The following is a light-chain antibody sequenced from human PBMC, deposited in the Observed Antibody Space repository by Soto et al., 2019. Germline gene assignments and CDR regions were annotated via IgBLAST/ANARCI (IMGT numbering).Light chain of an antibody. Sequence: EVVLTQSPGTLSLSPGGRATLSCRASQSVSSNYLAWYQQKPGQAPRLLIYGASTRATGIPDRFSGSGSGADFTLTISSLQPEDFATYYCQRSYSTPPTFGPGTKVDIK. CDR3: QRSYSTPPT. V-gene: IGKV3-20*01. CDR1: QSVSSNY. CDR2: GAS. J-gene: IGKJ3*01.